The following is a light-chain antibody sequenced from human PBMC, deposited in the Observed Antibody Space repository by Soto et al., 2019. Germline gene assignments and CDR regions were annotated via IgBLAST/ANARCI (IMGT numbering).Light chain of an antibody. CDR3: CSYAGSYTLGV. Sequence: QSALTQPRSVSGSPGQSVTISCTGTSSDVGVYNYVSWYQQHPGKAPKLTIYDVSKRPSGVPDRFSGSKSGNTASLTISGLQAEDEADYYCCSYAGSYTLGVFGGGTKLTVL. J-gene: IGLJ3*02. V-gene: IGLV2-11*01. CDR1: SSDVGVYNY. CDR2: DVS.